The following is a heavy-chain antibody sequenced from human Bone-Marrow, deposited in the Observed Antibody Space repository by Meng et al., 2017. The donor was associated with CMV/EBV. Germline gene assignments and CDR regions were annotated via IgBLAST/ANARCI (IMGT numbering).Heavy chain of an antibody. CDR2: INPNSGGT. J-gene: IGHJ6*02. D-gene: IGHD2-2*02. Sequence: VKVSCKASGYTFTGYYMHWVRQAPGQGLEWMGWINPNSGGTNYAQKFQGRVTMTRDTSISTAYMELSRLRSDDTAVYYCARPIPAAIYYYGMDVWGQGTTVTVSS. V-gene: IGHV1-2*02. CDR1: GYTFTGYY. CDR3: ARPIPAAIYYYGMDV.